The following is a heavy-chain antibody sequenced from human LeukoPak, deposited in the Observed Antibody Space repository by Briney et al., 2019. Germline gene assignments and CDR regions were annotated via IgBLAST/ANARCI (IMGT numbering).Heavy chain of an antibody. V-gene: IGHV3-64D*06. CDR2: ISSNGGST. CDR1: GFTFSSYA. CDR3: VKGTGTKYYYYGMDV. D-gene: IGHD3/OR15-3a*01. J-gene: IGHJ6*02. Sequence: GGSLRLSCSAFGFTFSSYAMHWVRQAPGKGPEYVSAISSNGGSTYYADSVKGRFTISRDTAKNTLYLQMSSLGPEDTAVYYCVKGTGTKYYYYGMDVWGQGTTVTVSS.